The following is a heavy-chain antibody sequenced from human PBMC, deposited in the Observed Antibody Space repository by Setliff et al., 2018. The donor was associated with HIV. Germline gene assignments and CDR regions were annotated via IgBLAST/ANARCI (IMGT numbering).Heavy chain of an antibody. CDR3: ARDPGGDTSGYLIYYYDY. J-gene: IGHJ4*02. CDR1: GITFSSHG. CDR2: ISYVGSNR. Sequence: GGSLRLSCAASGITFSSHGMHWVRQAPGKGLEWVAVISYVGSNRYYADSVKGRFTISRDNSKKTLYLQMNSLRAEDTAVYYCARDPGGDTSGYLIYYYDYWGQGTLVTVSS. V-gene: IGHV3-30*07. D-gene: IGHD3-22*01.